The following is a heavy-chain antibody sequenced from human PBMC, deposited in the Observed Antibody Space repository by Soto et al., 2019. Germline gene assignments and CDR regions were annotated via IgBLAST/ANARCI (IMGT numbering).Heavy chain of an antibody. CDR1: GYTFTSYA. Sequence: ASVKVSCKASGYTFTSYAMHWVRQAPGQRLEWMGWINAGNGNTKYSQKFPGRVTITRDTSASTAYMELSSLRSEDTAVYYCARDRVNTWFDPWGQGTLVNVAS. CDR3: ARDRVNTWFDP. J-gene: IGHJ5*02. CDR2: INAGNGNT. D-gene: IGHD4-17*01. V-gene: IGHV1-3*01.